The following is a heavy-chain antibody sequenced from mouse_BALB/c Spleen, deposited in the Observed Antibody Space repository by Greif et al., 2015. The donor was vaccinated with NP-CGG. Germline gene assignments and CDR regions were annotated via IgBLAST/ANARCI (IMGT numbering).Heavy chain of an antibody. CDR3: ARRGFMGLRHYAMDY. J-gene: IGHJ4*01. CDR2: IYPGDGDT. V-gene: IGHV1-87*01. Sequence: VQLQQSGAELARPGASVKLSCKASGYTFTSYWMQWVKQRPGQGLEWIGAIYPGDGDTRYTQKFKGKATLTADKSSSTAYIQLSSLASEDSAVYYCARRGFMGLRHYAMDYWGQGTSVTVSS. D-gene: IGHD2-4*01. CDR1: GYTFTSYW.